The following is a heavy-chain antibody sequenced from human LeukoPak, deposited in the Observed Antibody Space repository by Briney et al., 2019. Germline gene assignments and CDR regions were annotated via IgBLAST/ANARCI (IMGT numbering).Heavy chain of an antibody. CDR3: ARGFGYYYDSSGYGKGWFDP. CDR1: GYTFTDYY. J-gene: IGHJ5*02. D-gene: IGHD3-22*01. Sequence: ASVKVSCKASGYTFTDYYMHWVRQAPGQGLEGMGWINPNSGGTNYAQKFQGRVTMTRDTSISTAYMELSRLRSDDTAVYYCARGFGYYYDSSGYGKGWFDPWGQGTLVTVSS. CDR2: INPNSGGT. V-gene: IGHV1-2*02.